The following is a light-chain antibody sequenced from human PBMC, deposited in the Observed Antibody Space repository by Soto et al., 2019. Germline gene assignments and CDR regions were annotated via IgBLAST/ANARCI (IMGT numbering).Light chain of an antibody. V-gene: IGKV1-5*03. CDR1: QSISSW. Sequence: DIQMTPSPSTLSASVVDIVTITCLASQSISSWLAWYQQKPGKAPKLLIYKASSLESGVPSRFSGSGSGTEFTLTISSLQPDDFATYYCQQYNSYPWTCGQGNKGAIK. J-gene: IGKJ1*01. CDR2: KAS. CDR3: QQYNSYPWT.